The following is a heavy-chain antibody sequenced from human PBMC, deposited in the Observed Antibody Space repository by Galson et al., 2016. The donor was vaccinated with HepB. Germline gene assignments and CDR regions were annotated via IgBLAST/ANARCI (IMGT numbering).Heavy chain of an antibody. Sequence: SLRLSCAASGLTFSRYSMNWVRQAPGKGLEWVSSISSSSAYMYYADSVKGRFTISRDNAKNSLYLQMNSLRADDTAVYYCARDKGTYSAYDYSRYYYYGMDVWGQGTTVTVSS. D-gene: IGHD5-12*01. V-gene: IGHV3-21*01. CDR2: ISSSSAYM. J-gene: IGHJ6*02. CDR1: GLTFSRYS. CDR3: ARDKGTYSAYDYSRYYYYGMDV.